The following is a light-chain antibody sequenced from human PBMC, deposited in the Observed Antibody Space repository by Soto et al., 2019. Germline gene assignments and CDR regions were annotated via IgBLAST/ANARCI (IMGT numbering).Light chain of an antibody. J-gene: IGKJ2*01. CDR2: GAS. CDR3: QQYGRSPPFT. Sequence: ELVLTQSPGTLSLSPGERATLSCRASQSVSSSYLAWYQQKPGQAPRLPIYGASNRATGIPDRFSGSGSGTDFTLTISRLEPEDFAVYFCQQYGRSPPFTFGQGTKVEIK. CDR1: QSVSSSY. V-gene: IGKV3-20*01.